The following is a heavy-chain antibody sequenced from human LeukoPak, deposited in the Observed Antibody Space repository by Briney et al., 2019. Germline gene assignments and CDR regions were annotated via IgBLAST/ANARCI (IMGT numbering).Heavy chain of an antibody. CDR1: GGSISSHY. Sequence: SETLSLTCTVSGGSISSHYWSWIRQPPGKGLEWIGYIYYSGSTYYNPSLKSRVTISVDTSKNQFSLKLSSVTAADTAVYYCARDRGYCSGGSCYPEYFDYWGQGTLVTVSS. CDR3: ARDRGYCSGGSCYPEYFDY. CDR2: IYYSGST. J-gene: IGHJ4*02. D-gene: IGHD2-15*01. V-gene: IGHV4-59*11.